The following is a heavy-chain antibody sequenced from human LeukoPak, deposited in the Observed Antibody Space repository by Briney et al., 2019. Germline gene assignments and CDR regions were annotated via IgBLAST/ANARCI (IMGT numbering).Heavy chain of an antibody. CDR3: ARGDSSGYYLDY. CDR2: IYYSGST. CDR1: GGSISSGGYY. J-gene: IGHJ4*02. Sequence: PSQTLSLTCTASGGSISSGGYYWSWIRQHPGKGLEWIGYIYYSGSTYYNPSLKSRVTISVDTSKNQFPLKLSSVTAADTAVYYCARGDSSGYYLDYWGQGTLVTVSS. D-gene: IGHD3-22*01. V-gene: IGHV4-31*03.